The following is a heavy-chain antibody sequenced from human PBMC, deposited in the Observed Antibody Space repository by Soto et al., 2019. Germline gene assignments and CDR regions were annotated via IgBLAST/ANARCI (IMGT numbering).Heavy chain of an antibody. CDR2: IYYSGST. Sequence: TSETLSLSCTVSGGSINSGDYYWSWIRQHPGKGLEWTGYIYYSGSTDYNPSLKSRVTMSVDTSKNQFSLKLSSVTAADTAVYYCARGSSDWPYYFDYWGQGTLVTVSS. D-gene: IGHD6-19*01. CDR1: GGSINSGDYY. CDR3: ARGSSDWPYYFDY. V-gene: IGHV4-31*03. J-gene: IGHJ4*02.